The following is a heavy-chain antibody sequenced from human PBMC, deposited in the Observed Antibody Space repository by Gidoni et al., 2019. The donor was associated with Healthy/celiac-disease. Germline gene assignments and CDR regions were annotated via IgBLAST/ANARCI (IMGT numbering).Heavy chain of an antibody. CDR2: IRGSGGST. CDR1: GFTFNSYA. V-gene: IGHV3-23*01. CDR3: AKDGIFPPQPFDY. J-gene: IGHJ4*02. D-gene: IGHD2-15*01. Sequence: EVQLLESGGGLVQPGGALRRSCAAAGFTFNSYAMSWVRRAPGKGLEWVSAIRGSGGSTYYADSVKGRFTISRDNSKNTLYLQMNSLRAEDTAVYYCAKDGIFPPQPFDYWGQGTLVTVSS.